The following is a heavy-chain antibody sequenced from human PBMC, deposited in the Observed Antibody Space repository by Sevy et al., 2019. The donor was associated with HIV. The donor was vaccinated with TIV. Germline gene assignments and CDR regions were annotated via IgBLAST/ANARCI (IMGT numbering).Heavy chain of an antibody. V-gene: IGHV3-23*01. J-gene: IGHJ6*02. CDR3: HGDYDSTQLASYYYYGMDV. Sequence: GGSLRLSCAASGFTFSSYAMSWVRQAPGKGLEWVSTICGSGGSTYYADSVKGRFTISRDNSKNTLYLQMNSLRAEDTAVYYCHGDYDSTQLASYYYYGMDVWGQGTTVTVSS. D-gene: IGHD3-22*01. CDR1: GFTFSSYA. CDR2: ICGSGGST.